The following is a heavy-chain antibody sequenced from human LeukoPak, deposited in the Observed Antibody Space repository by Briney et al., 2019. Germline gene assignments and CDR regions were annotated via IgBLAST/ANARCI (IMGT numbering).Heavy chain of an antibody. CDR2: MNPNRGDT. CDR3: AISTRLSGWYEVFDY. V-gene: IGHV1-8*01. CDR1: GYTFTSYD. D-gene: IGHD6-19*01. Sequence: ASVKVSCKASGYTFTSYDIHWVRQATGQGLEWMGRMNPNRGDTDYAQKFQGRVTMTRDTSISTAYMELSSLRSEDTAVYYCAISTRLSGWYEVFDYWGQGTLVTVSS. J-gene: IGHJ4*02.